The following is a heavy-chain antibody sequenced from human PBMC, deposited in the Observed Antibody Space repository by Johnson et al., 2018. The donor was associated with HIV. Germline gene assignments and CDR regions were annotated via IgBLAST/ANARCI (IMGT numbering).Heavy chain of an antibody. D-gene: IGHD6-19*01. CDR1: GFSFSSFA. J-gene: IGHJ3*02. CDR3: ARLERLGGLSRVLDM. Sequence: QVQLVESGGGVVQPGRSLRLSCVASGFSFSSFAMHWVSQAPGKGLEWVAVIWYDGSNKFYADSVKGRFTISRDNAKNSLYLQMNHLRVEDTAVYYCARLERLGGLSRVLDMWGQGTMVTVSS. CDR2: IWYDGSNK. V-gene: IGHV3-33*08.